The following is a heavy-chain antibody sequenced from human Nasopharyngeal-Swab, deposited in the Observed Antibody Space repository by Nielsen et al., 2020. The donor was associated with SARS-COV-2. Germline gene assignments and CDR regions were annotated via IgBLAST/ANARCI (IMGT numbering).Heavy chain of an antibody. Sequence: VRQAPGKGLEWVPVIYSGGSTYYADSVKGRFTISRHNSKNTLYLQMNSLRAEDTAVYYCARGFTGWYGYYFDYWGQGTLVTVSS. V-gene: IGHV3-53*04. D-gene: IGHD6-19*01. J-gene: IGHJ4*02. CDR2: IYSGGST. CDR3: ARGFTGWYGYYFDY.